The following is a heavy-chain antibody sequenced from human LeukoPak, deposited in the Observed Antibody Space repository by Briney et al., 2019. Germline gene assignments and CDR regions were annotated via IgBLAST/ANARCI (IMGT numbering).Heavy chain of an antibody. J-gene: IGHJ4*02. D-gene: IGHD2-15*01. CDR2: SYYSVST. CDR1: GVSISSSSYY. V-gene: IGHV4-39*07. CDR3: ARVLWGGTGYYFDY. Sequence: SETLSLTCTGSGVSISSSSYYWGWFRQPPGKGLEWSVSSYYSVSTYYNPSLNSQVTISVDTSKNQFSLRLSSVTATDTAVYSCARVLWGGTGYYFDYWGQGTLVTVSS.